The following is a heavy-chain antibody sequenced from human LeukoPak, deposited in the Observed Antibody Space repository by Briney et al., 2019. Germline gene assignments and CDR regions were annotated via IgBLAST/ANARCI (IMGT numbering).Heavy chain of an antibody. J-gene: IGHJ3*02. D-gene: IGHD3-10*01. Sequence: PSETLSLTCSVSGGSINSDHWSWIRQPPGKGLEWIGYIYYSGSTNYNPSLKSRVTISVDTSKNQFSLKLSSVTAADTAVYYCAREPWVRGVKYAFDIWGQGTMVTVSS. CDR3: AREPWVRGVKYAFDI. CDR1: GGSINSDH. CDR2: IYYSGST. V-gene: IGHV4-59*01.